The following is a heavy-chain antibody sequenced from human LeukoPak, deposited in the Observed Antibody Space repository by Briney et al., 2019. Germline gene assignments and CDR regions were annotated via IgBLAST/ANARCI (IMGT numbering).Heavy chain of an antibody. CDR3: ARNYDFWSGYYPDYGMDV. D-gene: IGHD3-3*01. J-gene: IGHJ6*02. V-gene: IGHV4-59*01. CDR2: IYYSGST. Sequence: KPSETLSLTCTVSGGSISSYYWSWIRQPPGKGLEWIGYIYYSGSTNYNPSLKSRVTISVDTSKNQFSLKLSSVTAAGTAVYYCARNYDFWSGYYPDYGMDVWGQGTTVTVSS. CDR1: GGSISSYY.